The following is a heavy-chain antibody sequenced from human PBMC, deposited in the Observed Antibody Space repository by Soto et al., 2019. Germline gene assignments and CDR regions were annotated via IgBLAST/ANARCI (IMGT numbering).Heavy chain of an antibody. J-gene: IGHJ6*02. Sequence: GGSLRLSSAASGFTFSSYGMHWVRQAPGKGLEWVAVIWYDGSNKYYADSVKGRFTISRDNSKNTLYLQMNSLRAEDTAVYYCARDAYDILTGPRDGMDVWGQGTTVTVSS. V-gene: IGHV3-33*01. D-gene: IGHD3-9*01. CDR1: GFTFSSYG. CDR3: ARDAYDILTGPRDGMDV. CDR2: IWYDGSNK.